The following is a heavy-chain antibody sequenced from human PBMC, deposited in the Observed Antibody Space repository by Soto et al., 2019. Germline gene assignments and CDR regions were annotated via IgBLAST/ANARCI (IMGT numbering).Heavy chain of an antibody. CDR1: GFTFSSFD. CDR2: IRHDGTSK. CDR3: ARARSYKMNHYDYYFGMDV. V-gene: IGHV3-33*01. D-gene: IGHD1-1*01. J-gene: IGHJ6*02. Sequence: GGSLRLSCVASGFTFSSFDMDWVRQAPGKGLEWVADIRHDGTSKYSADSVKGRFSISRDNSKNTLYLQMTSLTAEDTAVYYCARARSYKMNHYDYYFGMDVWGPGTTVTVSS.